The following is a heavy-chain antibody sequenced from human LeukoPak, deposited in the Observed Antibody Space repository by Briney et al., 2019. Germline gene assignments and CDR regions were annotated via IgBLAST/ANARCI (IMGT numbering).Heavy chain of an antibody. D-gene: IGHD3-3*01. CDR3: ARGITIFGVVIMSH. V-gene: IGHV7-4-1*02. J-gene: IGHJ4*02. Sequence: ASVKVSCKASGGTFSSYAISWVRQAPGQGLEWMGWINTNTGNPTYAQGFTGQFVFSLDTSVSTAYLQISSLKAEDTAVYYCARGITIFGVVIMSHWGQGTLVTVSS. CDR2: INTNTGNP. CDR1: GGTFSSYA.